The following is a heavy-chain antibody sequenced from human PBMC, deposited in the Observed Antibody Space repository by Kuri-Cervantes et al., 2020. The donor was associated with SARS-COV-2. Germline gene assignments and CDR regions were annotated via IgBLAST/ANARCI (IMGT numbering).Heavy chain of an antibody. J-gene: IGHJ6*02. V-gene: IGHV1-46*01. Sequence: ASVKVSCKASGYTFTSYYMHWVRQAPGQGLEWMGIINPSGGSTSYAQKFQGRVTMTRDTSTSTVYMELSSLRSEDTAVYYCASYTSGYSYGFSGGPQTYYYYYGMDVWAQGTTVTVSS. CDR1: GYTFTSYY. D-gene: IGHD5-18*01. CDR2: INPSGGST. CDR3: ASYTSGYSYGFSGGPQTYYYYYGMDV.